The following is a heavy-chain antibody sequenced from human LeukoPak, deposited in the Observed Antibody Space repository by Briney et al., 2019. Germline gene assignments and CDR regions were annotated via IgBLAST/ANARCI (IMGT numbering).Heavy chain of an antibody. J-gene: IGHJ5*02. CDR1: GFTFSSYG. CDR3: ARSQPEHYYGSGSFLSGLDP. Sequence: GRSLRLSCAASGFTFSSYGMHWVRQAPGKGLEWVAVISYDGSNKYYADSVKGRFTISRDNSKNTLYLQMNSLRAEDTAVYYCARSQPEHYYGSGSFLSGLDPWGQGTLVTVSS. CDR2: ISYDGSNK. D-gene: IGHD3-10*01. V-gene: IGHV3-30*03.